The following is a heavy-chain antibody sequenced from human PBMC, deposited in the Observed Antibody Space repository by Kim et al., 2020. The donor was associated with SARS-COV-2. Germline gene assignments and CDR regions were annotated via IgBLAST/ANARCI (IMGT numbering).Heavy chain of an antibody. V-gene: IGHV3-48*02. CDR1: ASNFNFFG. CDR2: IGTGDGDT. J-gene: IGHJ4*02. CDR3: VREDLGSGLFDF. D-gene: IGHD6-19*01. Sequence: GGSLRLSCVAPASNFNFFGMNWVRRAPGKGLEWVSYIGTGDGDTSYADSVQGRFTISKDNARHSLFLQMNSLRDDDPAVYYCVREDLGSGLFDFWGQGTL.